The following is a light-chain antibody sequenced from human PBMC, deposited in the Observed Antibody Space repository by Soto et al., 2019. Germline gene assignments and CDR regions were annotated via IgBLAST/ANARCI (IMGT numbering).Light chain of an antibody. J-gene: IGLJ1*01. V-gene: IGLV1-40*01. Sequence: VLTQPPSVSEAPGQRVTISCTGSSSNIGAGYEAHWYQQVPGTAPKLLIYENNNRPSGVPDRFSGSKSGTSASLAITGLQADDEAEYYCQSYDSSLSGYVFGTGTKLTVL. CDR2: ENN. CDR1: SSNIGAGYE. CDR3: QSYDSSLSGYV.